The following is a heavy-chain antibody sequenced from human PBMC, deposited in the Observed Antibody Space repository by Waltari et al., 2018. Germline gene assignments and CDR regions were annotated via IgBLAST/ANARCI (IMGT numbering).Heavy chain of an antibody. D-gene: IGHD3-3*01. V-gene: IGHV4-31*01. Sequence: QVQLQESGPGLVKPSQTLSLTCTVSGGSISSGGYYWSWIRQHPGKGLAWIGYIYYSGSTYYNPSLKSLVTISVDTSKNQFSLKLSSVTAADTAVYYCARGRIRITIFGVVPNGMDVWGQGTTVTVSS. CDR3: ARGRIRITIFGVVPNGMDV. CDR1: GGSISSGGYY. J-gene: IGHJ6*02. CDR2: IYYSGST.